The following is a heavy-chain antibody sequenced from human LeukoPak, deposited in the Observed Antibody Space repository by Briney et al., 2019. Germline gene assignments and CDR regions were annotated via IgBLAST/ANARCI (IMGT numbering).Heavy chain of an antibody. Sequence: GGSLRLSCAASGFTFSSYPMSWVRRAPGKGLEWVSGISGSGATTYYADSVKGRFTISRDNSKNMLYVQMNSLRDEDTAVYYCAKGHDYDRSGYYGCDYWGQGTLVTVSS. V-gene: IGHV3-23*01. CDR3: AKGHDYDRSGYYGCDY. J-gene: IGHJ4*02. CDR1: GFTFSSYP. D-gene: IGHD3-22*01. CDR2: ISGSGATT.